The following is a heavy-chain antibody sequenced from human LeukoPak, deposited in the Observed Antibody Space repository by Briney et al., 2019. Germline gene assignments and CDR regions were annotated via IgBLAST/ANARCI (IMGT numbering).Heavy chain of an antibody. J-gene: IGHJ5*02. D-gene: IGHD3-10*01. CDR1: GGSISSSSYY. CDR2: IYYSGST. Sequence: SETLSLTCTVSGGSISSSSYYWGWIRQPPGKGLEWIGSIYYSGSTYYNPSLKSRVTISVDTSKNQFSLKLSSVTAADTAVYYCARESMVRGATNWFDPWGQGTLVTVSS. V-gene: IGHV4-39*07. CDR3: ARESMVRGATNWFDP.